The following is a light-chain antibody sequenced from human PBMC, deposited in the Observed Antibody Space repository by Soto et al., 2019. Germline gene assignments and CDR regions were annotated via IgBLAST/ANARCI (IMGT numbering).Light chain of an antibody. Sequence: EIVLTQSPGTLSLSPGERATLSCRSSQSVSSTYLAWYQQRPGQAPRLLIYGASSRATGIPDRFSGSGSGTGFTLNISRLEPEDFAVYYCQQDDSSPWTFGQGTKVEIK. CDR3: QQDDSSPWT. J-gene: IGKJ1*01. V-gene: IGKV3-20*01. CDR1: QSVSSTY. CDR2: GAS.